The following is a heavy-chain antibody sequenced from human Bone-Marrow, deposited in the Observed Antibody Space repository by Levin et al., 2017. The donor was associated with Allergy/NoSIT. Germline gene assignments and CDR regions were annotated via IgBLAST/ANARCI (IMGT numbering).Heavy chain of an antibody. D-gene: IGHD1-14*01. J-gene: IGHJ5*02. CDR2: VHYSGGA. Sequence: KASETLSLTCTVSGGSISNKYYWGWIRQPPGKGLEWIGSVHYSGGADYKPSLKSRVTMSVDTSKNQFYLNLRSVTAADTAVYYCASLAVIPGIIPVVPWGQGTLVTVSS. V-gene: IGHV4-39*01. CDR1: GGSISNKYY. CDR3: ASLAVIPGIIPVVP.